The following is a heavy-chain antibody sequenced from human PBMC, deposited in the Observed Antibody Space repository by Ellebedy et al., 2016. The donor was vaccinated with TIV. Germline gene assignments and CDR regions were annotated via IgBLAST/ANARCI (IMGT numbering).Heavy chain of an antibody. CDR2: IWYDGNNK. J-gene: IGHJ4*02. D-gene: IGHD3-10*01. CDR3: ARDRADYYTSGSYMYYFDY. CDR1: GFTFSSHG. V-gene: IGHV3-33*01. Sequence: GESLKISXTASGFTFSSHGMHWVRQTPGKGLEWVAVIWYDGNNKIYADSVKGRFTMSRDNSKNTVYLQMTSLRVEDTAVYYCARDRADYYTSGSYMYYFDYWGQGTLVTVSS.